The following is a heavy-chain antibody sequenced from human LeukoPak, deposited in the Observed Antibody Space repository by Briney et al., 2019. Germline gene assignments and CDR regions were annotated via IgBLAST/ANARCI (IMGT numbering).Heavy chain of an antibody. CDR3: AKDDPVLHYGMDV. CDR2: ISYDGSNK. J-gene: IGHJ6*02. D-gene: IGHD2-8*01. V-gene: IGHV3-30*18. Sequence: PGRSLRLSCAASGFTFSSYGMHWVRQAPGKGLEWVAVISYDGSNKYYADSVKGRFTISRDNSKNTLYLQMNSLRAEDTAVYYCAKDDPVLHYGMDVWGQGTTVTVSS. CDR1: GFTFSSYG.